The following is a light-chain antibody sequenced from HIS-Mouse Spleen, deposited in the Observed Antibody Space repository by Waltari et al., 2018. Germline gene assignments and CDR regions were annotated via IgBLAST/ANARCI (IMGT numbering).Light chain of an antibody. J-gene: IGKJ1*01. V-gene: IGKV1-5*03. Sequence: DIQMTQSPSTLSASVVDRVTITCRASQSISSWLAWYQQKPVKAPKLLIYKASSLEIGVPSRFSGSGSGTEFTLTISSLQPDDFATYYCQQYRTFGQGTKVEIK. CDR3: QQYRT. CDR1: QSISSW. CDR2: KAS.